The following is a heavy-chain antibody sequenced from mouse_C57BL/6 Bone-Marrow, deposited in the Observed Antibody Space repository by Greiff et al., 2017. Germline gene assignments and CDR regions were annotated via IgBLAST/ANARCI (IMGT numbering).Heavy chain of an antibody. D-gene: IGHD1-1*01. V-gene: IGHV5-4*01. CDR3: ARAIITTVSYFDN. Sequence: DVQVEESGGGLVKPGGSLKLSCAASGFTFSSYAMSWVRQTPGKRLEWVATISDGGSYTYYPANVKGRFTISRDNAKNNLYLQMSHLKSEDTAMYSCARAIITTVSYFDNGGQGTTPTVSP. CDR1: GFTFSSYA. CDR2: ISDGGSYT. J-gene: IGHJ2*01.